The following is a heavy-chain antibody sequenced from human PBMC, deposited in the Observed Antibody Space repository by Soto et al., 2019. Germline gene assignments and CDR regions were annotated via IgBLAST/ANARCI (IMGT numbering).Heavy chain of an antibody. CDR1: GYTFSNYG. Sequence: ASVKVSCKTSGYTFSNYGITGVRQAPGQPLEWLGWISLYSDGTNYAQKFQGRVSMTTDTSTTTAYMELRSLRSDDTAVYYCARVVPGAEAWFGPWGQGTLLTLSS. D-gene: IGHD2-2*01. J-gene: IGHJ5*02. V-gene: IGHV1-18*01. CDR3: ARVVPGAEAWFGP. CDR2: ISLYSDGT.